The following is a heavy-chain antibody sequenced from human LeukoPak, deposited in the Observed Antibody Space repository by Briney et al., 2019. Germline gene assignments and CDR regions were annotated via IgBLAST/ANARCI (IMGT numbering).Heavy chain of an antibody. J-gene: IGHJ4*02. CDR2: ISSEGGTT. V-gene: IGHV3-64D*06. D-gene: IGHD3-22*01. CDR1: GFTFSTYP. CDR3: VKEISGYYDY. Sequence: GGSLRLSCSASGFTFSTYPMHWIRQAPGKGLEYVSAISSEGGTTCYADSVKGRFTISRDNSKNTLYLQMTSLTAEDTAVYYCVKEISGYYDYWGQGTLVTVSS.